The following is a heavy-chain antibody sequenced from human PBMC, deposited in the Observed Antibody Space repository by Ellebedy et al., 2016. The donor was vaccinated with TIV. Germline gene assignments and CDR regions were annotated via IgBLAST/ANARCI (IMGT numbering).Heavy chain of an antibody. Sequence: LSLTCAASGVRFSRYRMSWVRQAPGKGLEWVSSITDSSRTFYRDSVKGRFTISRDNAKHSLYLEMSSLRVEDTAVYYCARLADLWFGEIFDWGQGTLVTVSS. D-gene: IGHD3-10*01. V-gene: IGHV3-21*03. CDR2: ITDSSRT. CDR1: GVRFSRYR. J-gene: IGHJ4*02. CDR3: ARLADLWFGEIFD.